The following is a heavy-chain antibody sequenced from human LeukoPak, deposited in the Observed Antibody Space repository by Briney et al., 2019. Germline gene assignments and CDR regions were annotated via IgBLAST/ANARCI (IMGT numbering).Heavy chain of an antibody. D-gene: IGHD2-15*01. J-gene: IGHJ5*01. CDR3: ARGYCSGGYCYWFDS. CDR2: VYYSGST. CDR1: GGSFSSGEYY. Sequence: SQTLSLTCTVSGGSFSSGEYYWSWIRQPPGKGLEWIGCVYYSGSTNYNPSLKSRVTISVDTSKNQFSLKLTSVTAADTAVYYCARGYCSGGYCYWFDSWGQGTRVTVSS. V-gene: IGHV4-30-4*01.